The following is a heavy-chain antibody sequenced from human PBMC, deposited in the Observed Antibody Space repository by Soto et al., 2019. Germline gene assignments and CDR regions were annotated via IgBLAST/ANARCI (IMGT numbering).Heavy chain of an antibody. Sequence: VLSLRLSCAASGFTFSSYAMSWVRQAPGKGLGWVSAISGSGGSTYYADSVKGRFTISXGXXXXTXYXQXXXLRAXDTAVYYCAKGWRAPRICLGYWGQGTLVTGSS. CDR3: AKGWRAPRICLGY. D-gene: IGHD2-15*01. V-gene: IGHV3-23*01. CDR1: GFTFSSYA. CDR2: ISGSGGST. J-gene: IGHJ4*02.